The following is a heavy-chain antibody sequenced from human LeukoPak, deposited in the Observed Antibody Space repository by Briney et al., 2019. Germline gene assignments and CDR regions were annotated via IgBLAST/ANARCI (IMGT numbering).Heavy chain of an antibody. D-gene: IGHD1-26*01. V-gene: IGHV1-18*01. Sequence: ASVKVSCKASGYTFTSYGISWGRQAPGQGLEWMGWISTYNGNTNYAQKLQGRVTMTTDTSTSTAYMELRSLRSDDTAVYYCARVGVWELRGLDFDYWGQGTLVTVSS. CDR3: ARVGVWELRGLDFDY. J-gene: IGHJ4*02. CDR2: ISTYNGNT. CDR1: GYTFTSYG.